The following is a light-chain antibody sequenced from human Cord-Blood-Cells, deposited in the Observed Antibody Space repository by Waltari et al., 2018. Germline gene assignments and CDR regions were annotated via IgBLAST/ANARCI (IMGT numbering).Light chain of an antibody. CDR2: DVT. J-gene: IGKJ2*01. CDR3: QKYNSYST. V-gene: IGKV1-5*01. CDR1: QKISSW. Sequence: DIQMTQSPSTLSASVGDRVTITCRASQKISSWLAWYQQKPGKAPKLLIYDVTRLESGVRSRFIGKGSETECTLTISSLQHDDFATYYCQKYNSYSTLGQGTKLESK.